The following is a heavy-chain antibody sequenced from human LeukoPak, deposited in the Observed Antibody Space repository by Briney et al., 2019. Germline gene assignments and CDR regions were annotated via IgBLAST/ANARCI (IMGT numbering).Heavy chain of an antibody. CDR3: AKQRSSWYRGAFDI. CDR1: GFTFSSYW. J-gene: IGHJ3*02. V-gene: IGHV3-74*01. CDR2: INSDGSST. D-gene: IGHD6-13*01. Sequence: GGSLRLSCAASGFTFSSYWMHWVRQAPGKGLVWVSRINSDGSSTSYADSVKGRFTISRDNSKNTLYLQMNSLRAEDTAVYYCAKQRSSWYRGAFDIWGQGTMVTVSS.